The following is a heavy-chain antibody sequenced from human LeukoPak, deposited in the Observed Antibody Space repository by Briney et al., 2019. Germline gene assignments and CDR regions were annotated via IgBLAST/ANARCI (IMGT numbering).Heavy chain of an antibody. Sequence: PGRSLRLSCAASGFTFSSYGMHWVRQAPGKGLEWVVVISYDGSNKYYADSVKGRFTISRDNSKNTLYLQMNSLRAEDTAVYYCAKDGNLVYWGQGTLVTVSS. CDR1: GFTFSSYG. J-gene: IGHJ4*02. CDR3: AKDGNLVY. D-gene: IGHD1-26*01. V-gene: IGHV3-30*18. CDR2: ISYDGSNK.